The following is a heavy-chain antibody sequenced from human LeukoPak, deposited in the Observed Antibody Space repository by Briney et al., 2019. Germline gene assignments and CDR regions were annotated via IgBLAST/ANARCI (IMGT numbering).Heavy chain of an antibody. CDR3: AAVVVPAAIIDY. V-gene: IGHV1-24*01. D-gene: IGHD2-2*01. Sequence: ASVTVSCKVSGYTHTELSMHWVRQAPGKGLEWMGGFDPEDGETFYAQKFQGRVTMTEDTSTDTAYMELSSLRSEDTAVYYCAAVVVPAAIIDYWGQGTLVTVSS. CDR2: FDPEDGET. J-gene: IGHJ4*02. CDR1: GYTHTELS.